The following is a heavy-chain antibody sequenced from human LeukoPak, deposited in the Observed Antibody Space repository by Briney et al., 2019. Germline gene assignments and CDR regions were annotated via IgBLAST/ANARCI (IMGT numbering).Heavy chain of an antibody. V-gene: IGHV1-18*04. CDR2: ISAYNGNT. J-gene: IGHJ3*02. CDR3: ARDSTLWNLDI. D-gene: IGHD2/OR15-2a*01. Sequence: ASVKVSCKASGYTFTGYYMHWVRQAPGQGLEWMGWISAYNGNTNYAQKLQGRVTMTTDTSTSTAYMELRSLRSDDTAVYYCARDSTLWNLDIWGQGTMVTVSS. CDR1: GYTFTGYY.